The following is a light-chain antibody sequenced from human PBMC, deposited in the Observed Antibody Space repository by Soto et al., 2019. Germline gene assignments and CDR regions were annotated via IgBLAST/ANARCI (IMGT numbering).Light chain of an antibody. CDR2: GAS. CDR3: QQYNDWPPIT. J-gene: IGKJ5*01. Sequence: IGSTQYTGPLSVSPGERARLSLRASQSVSSNLAWYQQKPGQAPRLLIYGASTRATGIPDRFSGSGSGTEFTLTISSLQSEDFAAYYCQQYNDWPPITFGQGTRLEIK. V-gene: IGKV3-15*01. CDR1: QSVSSN.